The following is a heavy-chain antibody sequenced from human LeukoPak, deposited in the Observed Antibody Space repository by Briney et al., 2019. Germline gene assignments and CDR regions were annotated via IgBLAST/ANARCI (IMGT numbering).Heavy chain of an antibody. CDR3: TTAYYYGNSGCYY. CDR2: IKSKTEGGTT. J-gene: IGHJ4*02. D-gene: IGHD3-22*01. V-gene: IGHV3-15*01. Sequence: GGSLRLSCVGSGFTFSDAWMNWVRQSPGKGLEWVGRIKSKTEGGTTDYAAPVKGRFTISRDDSKTTLYLQMNSLKTEDTAVYYCTTAYYYGNSGCYYWGQGTLVTVSS. CDR1: GFTFSDAW.